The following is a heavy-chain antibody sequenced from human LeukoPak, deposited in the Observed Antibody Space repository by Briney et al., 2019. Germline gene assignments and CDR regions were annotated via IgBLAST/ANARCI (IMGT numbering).Heavy chain of an antibody. Sequence: PGGSLRLSCAASGFIFGNYAMSWVRQAPGKGLEWVSTISGGGGDTDYADSVKGRFTISRDNSKNTLYLQMNSLRAEDTAVYYCAKGNQRAYDAFDIWGQGTMVTVSS. CDR2: ISGGGGDT. D-gene: IGHD1-14*01. CDR3: AKGNQRAYDAFDI. CDR1: GFIFGNYA. J-gene: IGHJ3*02. V-gene: IGHV3-23*01.